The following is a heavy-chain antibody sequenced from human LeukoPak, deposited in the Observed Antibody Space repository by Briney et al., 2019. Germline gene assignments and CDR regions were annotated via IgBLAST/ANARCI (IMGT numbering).Heavy chain of an antibody. D-gene: IGHD6-13*01. CDR2: ISSTSSTI. Sequence: GGSLRLSCAASGFTFSSYSMNWVRQAPGKGLEWVSYISSTSSTIYYADSVKGRFTISRDNAKNSLYLQMNSLRAEDTALYYCAKEVTAVGTRGLDYWGQGTLVTVSS. V-gene: IGHV3-48*01. CDR3: AKEVTAVGTRGLDY. CDR1: GFTFSSYS. J-gene: IGHJ4*02.